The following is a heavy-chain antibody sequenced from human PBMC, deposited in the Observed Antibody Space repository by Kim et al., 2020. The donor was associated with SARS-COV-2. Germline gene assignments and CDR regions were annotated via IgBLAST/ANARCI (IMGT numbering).Heavy chain of an antibody. CDR2: INPSGGST. J-gene: IGHJ3*02. CDR3: ARNTYYYDSSGYPRAFDI. D-gene: IGHD3-22*01. Sequence: ASVKVSCKASGYTFTSYYMHWVRQAPGQGLEWMGIINPSGGSTSYAQKFQGRVTMTRDTSTSTVYMELSSLRSEDTAVYYCARNTYYYDSSGYPRAFDIWGQGTMVTVSS. V-gene: IGHV1-46*01. CDR1: GYTFTSYY.